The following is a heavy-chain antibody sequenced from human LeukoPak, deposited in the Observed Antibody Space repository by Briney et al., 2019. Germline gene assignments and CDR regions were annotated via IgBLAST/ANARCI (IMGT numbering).Heavy chain of an antibody. CDR2: MNPNSGNT. V-gene: IGHV1-8*01. D-gene: IGHD3-9*01. CDR1: GYTFTSYD. Sequence: ASVKVSCKASGYTFTSYDINWVRQATGQGLEWMGWMNPNSGNTGYAQKFQGRVTMTRNTSISTAYTELSSLRSEDTAVYYCARGHNYDILTGYYRSYYYYYGMDVWGQGTTVTVSS. J-gene: IGHJ6*02. CDR3: ARGHNYDILTGYYRSYYYYYGMDV.